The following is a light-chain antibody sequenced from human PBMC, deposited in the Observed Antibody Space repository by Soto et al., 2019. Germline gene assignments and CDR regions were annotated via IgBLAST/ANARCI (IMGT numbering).Light chain of an antibody. V-gene: IGLV2-23*02. J-gene: IGLJ1*01. CDR2: EVN. Sequence: QAVLTQPAPVSGSPGQSITISCTGTSSDVGRYNLVSWYQQHPGKAPKLLIYEVNKRPSGVSSRFSGSKSRNTASLTISGLQAEDEADYYCCTYAGLYVFGIGTKVTVL. CDR1: SSDVGRYNL. CDR3: CTYAGLYV.